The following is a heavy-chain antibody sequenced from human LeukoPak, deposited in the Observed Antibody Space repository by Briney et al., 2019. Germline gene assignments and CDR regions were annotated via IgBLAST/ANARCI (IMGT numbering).Heavy chain of an antibody. CDR3: ARALSSGWYIGAFDI. J-gene: IGHJ3*02. CDR1: GGSISSYY. Sequence: PSETLSLTCTVSGGSISSYYWSWIRQPPGKGLEWIGYIYYSGSTNYNPSLKSRVTISVDTSKNQFSLKLSSVTAADTAVYYCARALSSGWYIGAFDIWGQGTMVTVSS. D-gene: IGHD6-19*01. V-gene: IGHV4-59*01. CDR2: IYYSGST.